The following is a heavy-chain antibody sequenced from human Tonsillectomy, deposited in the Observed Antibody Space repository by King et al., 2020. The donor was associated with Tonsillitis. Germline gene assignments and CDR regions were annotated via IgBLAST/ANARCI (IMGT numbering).Heavy chain of an antibody. CDR1: GYTFISYD. CDR3: AGGTGLLTV. J-gene: IGHJ6*04. Sequence: QLVQSGAEVKKPGASVKVSRKASGYTFISYDINWVRQAPGQGPEWMGGMNPNRGFAVYAQNLQGRVTMTRDTSITTAYMELNSLTSDDTAVYYCAGGTGLLTVWGKGTTVIVSS. CDR2: MNPNRGFA. V-gene: IGHV1-8*02. D-gene: IGHD1-1*01.